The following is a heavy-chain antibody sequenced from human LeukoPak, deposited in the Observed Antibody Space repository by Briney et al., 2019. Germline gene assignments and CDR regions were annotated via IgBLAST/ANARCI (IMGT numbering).Heavy chain of an antibody. CDR2: FYISGST. Sequence: PSETLSLTCAVYGGSFSGYYWSWIRQPAGKGLEWLGRFYISGSTNYNPSLKSRVTMSVDTSKNQFSLKLSSVTAADTAVYYCASRKLLSGDYELDDYWGQGTLVTVSS. V-gene: IGHV4-59*10. CDR3: ASRKLLSGDYELDDY. J-gene: IGHJ4*02. D-gene: IGHD4-17*01. CDR1: GGSFSGYY.